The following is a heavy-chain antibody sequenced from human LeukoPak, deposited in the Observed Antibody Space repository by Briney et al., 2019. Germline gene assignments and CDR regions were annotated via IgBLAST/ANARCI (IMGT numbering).Heavy chain of an antibody. J-gene: IGHJ4*02. Sequence: GGSLRLSCAASGFNFGSYSMHWVRQAPGKGLEWVTVISTDGRDIKYADSVKGRFTISRDSSKNTLSLQMNSLRGDDTAVYYCARDAQISAAAYYFDYWGQGTLVTVSS. CDR2: ISTDGRDI. V-gene: IGHV3-30*04. D-gene: IGHD6-13*01. CDR3: ARDAQISAAAYYFDY. CDR1: GFNFGSYS.